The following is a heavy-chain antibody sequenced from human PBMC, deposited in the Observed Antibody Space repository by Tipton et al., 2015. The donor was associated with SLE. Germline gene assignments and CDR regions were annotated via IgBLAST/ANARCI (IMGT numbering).Heavy chain of an antibody. J-gene: IGHJ3*02. V-gene: IGHV4-61*09. D-gene: IGHD2-2*01. CDR1: GGSISSGSYY. Sequence: TLSLTCTVSGGSISSGSYYWSWIRQPAGKGLEWIGHIYTSGSTNYNPSLKSRVTISVDTSKNQFPLKLSSVTAADTAVYYCASCSRSDAFDIWGQGTMVTVSS. CDR3: ASCSRSDAFDI. CDR2: IYTSGST.